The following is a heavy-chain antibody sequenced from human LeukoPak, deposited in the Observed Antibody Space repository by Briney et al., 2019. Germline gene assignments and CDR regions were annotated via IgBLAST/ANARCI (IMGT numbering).Heavy chain of an antibody. D-gene: IGHD3-3*01. CDR2: INHSGST. V-gene: IGHV4-34*01. CDR3: ARGDTYYDFWSGYPNFGMDV. CDR1: GGSFSGYY. J-gene: IGHJ6*02. Sequence: SETLSLTYAVYGGSFSGYYWSWIRQPPGKGLEWIGEINHSGSTNYNPSLKSRVTISVDTSKNQFSLKLSSVTAADTAVYYCARGDTYYDFWSGYPNFGMDVWGQGTTVTVSS.